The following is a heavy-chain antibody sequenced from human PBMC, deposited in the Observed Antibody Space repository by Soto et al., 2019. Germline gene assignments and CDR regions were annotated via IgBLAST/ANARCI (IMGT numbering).Heavy chain of an antibody. CDR3: AREGRVWSGYYNWFDP. D-gene: IGHD3-3*01. J-gene: IGHJ5*02. CDR2: IIPIFGTA. V-gene: IGHV1-69*06. CDR1: GGTFSSYA. Sequence: SVKVSCKASGGTFSSYAISWVRQAPGQGLEWMGGIIPIFGTANYAQKFQGRVTITADKSTSTAYMELSSLRSEDTAVYYCAREGRVWSGYYNWFDPWGQGALVTVSS.